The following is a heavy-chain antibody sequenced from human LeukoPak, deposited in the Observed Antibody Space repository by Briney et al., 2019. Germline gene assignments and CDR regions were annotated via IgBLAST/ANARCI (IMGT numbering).Heavy chain of an antibody. D-gene: IGHD3-3*01. Sequence: ASVTVSCKASGYTFTSYDINWVRQATGQGLEWMGWMNPNSGNTGYAQKFQGRVTMTRNTSISTAYMELSSLRSEDTAVYYCARELKRATYDFWSGYYNYYYYGMDVWGQGTTVTVSS. J-gene: IGHJ6*02. V-gene: IGHV1-8*01. CDR3: ARELKRATYDFWSGYYNYYYYGMDV. CDR2: MNPNSGNT. CDR1: GYTFTSYD.